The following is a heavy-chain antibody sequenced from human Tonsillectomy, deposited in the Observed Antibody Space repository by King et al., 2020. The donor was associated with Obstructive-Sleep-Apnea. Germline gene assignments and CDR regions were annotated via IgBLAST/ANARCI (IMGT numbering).Heavy chain of an antibody. Sequence: VQLVQSGAEVKKPGASVKVSCKASGYTFTSYDINLVRKATGQGLEWMGWMNPNSGNTGYAQKFQGRVTMTRNTSISTAYMELSSLRSEDTAVYYCARGKYYYDSSGYSDAFDIWGQGTMVTVSS. D-gene: IGHD3-22*01. J-gene: IGHJ3*02. V-gene: IGHV1-8*01. CDR3: ARGKYYYDSSGYSDAFDI. CDR2: MNPNSGNT. CDR1: GYTFTSYD.